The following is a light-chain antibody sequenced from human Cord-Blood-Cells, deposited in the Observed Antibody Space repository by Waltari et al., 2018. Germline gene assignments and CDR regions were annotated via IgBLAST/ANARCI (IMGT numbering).Light chain of an antibody. CDR3: CSYAGSSTWV. CDR1: SSDVGSYNI. J-gene: IGLJ3*02. Sequence: QSALTQPASVSGSPGQSITISCTGTSSDVGSYNIVSWYQQHPGKAPKLMIYEGSKRPSGVSNRFSGDKSGNTASLTISGLQAEDEADYYGCSYAGSSTWVFGGGTKLTVL. CDR2: EGS. V-gene: IGLV2-23*01.